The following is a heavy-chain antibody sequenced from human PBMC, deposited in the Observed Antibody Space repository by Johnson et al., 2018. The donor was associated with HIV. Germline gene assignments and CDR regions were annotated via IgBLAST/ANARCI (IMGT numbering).Heavy chain of an antibody. Sequence: QVQLVESGGGLVQPGGSLRLSCAASGFTFSSYGMHWVRQAPGKGLEWVAVISYDGSKKYYADSVKGRFTISRDNSKNTLYLQMNSLRAEDTAVYYCARDGSTSCYDCFDAFDIWGQGTMVTVSS. D-gene: IGHD2-2*01. CDR2: ISYDGSKK. CDR3: ARDGSTSCYDCFDAFDI. J-gene: IGHJ3*02. CDR1: GFTFSSYG. V-gene: IGHV3-30*03.